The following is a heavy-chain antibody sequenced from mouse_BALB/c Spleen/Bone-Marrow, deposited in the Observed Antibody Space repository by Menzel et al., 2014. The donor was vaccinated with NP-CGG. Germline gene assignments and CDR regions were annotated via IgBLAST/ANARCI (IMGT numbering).Heavy chain of an antibody. D-gene: IGHD4-1*01. J-gene: IGHJ2*01. CDR2: ISSGGSYT. CDR3: TREDTNWDFDY. CDR1: GFTFSSYT. Sequence: EVQGVESGGGLVKPGGSLKLSCAASGFTFSSYTMSWVRQTPEKRLEWVATISSGGSYTYYPDSVKGRFTISRDNAKNTLYLQMSSLKSEDTAMYYCTREDTNWDFDYWGQGTPLTVSS. V-gene: IGHV5-6-4*01.